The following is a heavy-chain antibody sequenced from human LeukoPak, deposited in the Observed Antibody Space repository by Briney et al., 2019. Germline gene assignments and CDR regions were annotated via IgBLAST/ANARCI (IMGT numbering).Heavy chain of an antibody. J-gene: IGHJ4*02. CDR3: ARANCSSTSCYSFVY. CDR1: GYTFTGYY. D-gene: IGHD2-2*01. Sequence: GASVKVSCKASGYTFTGYYMHWVRQAPGQGLEWMGRINPNSGGTNYAQKFQSRVTMTRDTSISTAYMELSRLRSDDTAVYHCARANCSSTSCYSFVYWGQGTLVTVSS. V-gene: IGHV1-2*06. CDR2: INPNSGGT.